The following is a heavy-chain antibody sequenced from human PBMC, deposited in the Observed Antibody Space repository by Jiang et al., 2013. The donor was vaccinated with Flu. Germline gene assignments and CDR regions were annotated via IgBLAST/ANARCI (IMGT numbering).Heavy chain of an antibody. V-gene: IGHV3-11*06. Sequence: FTISRDNAKNSLYLQMNSLRAEDTAVYYCARGGLRYFDHYYFDYWGQGTLVTVSS. CDR3: ARGGLRYFDHYYFDY. D-gene: IGHD3-9*01. J-gene: IGHJ4*02.